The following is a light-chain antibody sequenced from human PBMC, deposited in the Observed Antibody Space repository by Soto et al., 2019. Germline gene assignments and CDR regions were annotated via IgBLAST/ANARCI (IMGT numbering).Light chain of an antibody. CDR3: QQANSFPLT. V-gene: IGKV1D-12*01. CDR1: QDISTW. J-gene: IGKJ4*01. CDR2: VAS. Sequence: DIQMTQSPSSVSASVGDTVTITCRASQDISTWLAWYQQKPGQAPKLLIYVASSLQSGVPSRFSGSGSGTGFTLTISSLQPEDFATYYCQQANSFPLTFGGGTKVDIK.